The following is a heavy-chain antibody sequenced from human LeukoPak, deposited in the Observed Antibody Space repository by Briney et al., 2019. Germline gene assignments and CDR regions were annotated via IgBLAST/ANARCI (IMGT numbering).Heavy chain of an antibody. Sequence: GGSLRLSCAASGFTFSSYAMSWVRQAPGKGLEWVSAISGSGGSTYYADSVKGRFTISRDNSKSTLYLQMNSLRAEDTAVYYCAKLQADYVWGSYRYTFDYWGQGTLVTVSS. D-gene: IGHD3-16*02. CDR2: ISGSGGST. CDR3: AKLQADYVWGSYRYTFDY. CDR1: GFTFSSYA. J-gene: IGHJ4*02. V-gene: IGHV3-23*01.